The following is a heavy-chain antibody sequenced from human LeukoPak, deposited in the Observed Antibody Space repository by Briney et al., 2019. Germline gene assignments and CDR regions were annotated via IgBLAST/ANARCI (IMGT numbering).Heavy chain of an antibody. D-gene: IGHD4-17*01. CDR3: ASKSTDHGELRFDY. CDR1: GVSIRSSYYY. V-gene: IGHV4-39*01. Sequence: PSETLSLTCTVSGVSIRSSYYYWGWIRQPPGKGLEWIGSIYDSGSTYYNPSLKSRVTISVDTSKNQFSLKLNSVTAADTAVYYCASKSTDHGELRFDYWGQGTLVTVSS. CDR2: IYDSGST. J-gene: IGHJ4*02.